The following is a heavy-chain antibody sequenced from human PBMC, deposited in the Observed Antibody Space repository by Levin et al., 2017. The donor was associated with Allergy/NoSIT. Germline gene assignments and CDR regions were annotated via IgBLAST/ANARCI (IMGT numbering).Heavy chain of an antibody. CDR2: IYYSGST. CDR1: GGSISSYY. V-gene: IGHV4-59*01. CDR3: ARDGRWLPGYMDV. D-gene: IGHD4-23*01. Sequence: SETLSLTCTVSGGSISSYYWSWIRQPPGKGLEWIGYIYYSGSTNYNPSLKSRVTISVDTSKNQFSLKLSSVTAADTAVYYCARDGRWLPGYMDVWGKGTTVTVSS. J-gene: IGHJ6*03.